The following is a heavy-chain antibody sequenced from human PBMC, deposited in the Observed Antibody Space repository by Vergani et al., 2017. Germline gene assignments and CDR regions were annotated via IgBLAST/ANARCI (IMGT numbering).Heavy chain of an antibody. Sequence: QVQLVESGGGVVQPGRSLRLSCAASGFTFSSYGMHWVRQAPGKGLEWVAVIWYDGNNKHYADSVKCRFTISRDNSKDTLYLQMNSLRVEDTAVYYCATEGSSYYDPPAWGQGTLVTVSS. CDR3: ATEGSSYYDPPA. J-gene: IGHJ4*02. CDR2: IWYDGNNK. D-gene: IGHD1-26*01. CDR1: GFTFSSYG. V-gene: IGHV3-33*01.